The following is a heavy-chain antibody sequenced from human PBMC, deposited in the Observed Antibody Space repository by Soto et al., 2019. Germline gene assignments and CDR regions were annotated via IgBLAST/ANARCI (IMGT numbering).Heavy chain of an antibody. CDR3: ATNVGGYYYYIDV. CDR2: IYYSGNT. V-gene: IGHV4-39*01. D-gene: IGHD2-15*01. J-gene: IGHJ6*03. Sequence: SETLSLTCTVSGGSVSSGSYYWGWIRQPPGKGLEWIGSIYYSGNTYYNPSLKSRVTISIDTSKNQFSLKLSSVTAADTAMYYWATNVGGYYYYIDVWGKGTTVTVS. CDR1: GGSVSSGSYY.